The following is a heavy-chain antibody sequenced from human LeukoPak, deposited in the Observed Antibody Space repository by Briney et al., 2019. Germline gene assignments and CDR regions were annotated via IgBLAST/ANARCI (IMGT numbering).Heavy chain of an antibody. J-gene: IGHJ6*02. D-gene: IGHD3-16*01. CDR3: ARGRGSPGYSLYGMDV. CDR2: MNPNSGNT. CDR1: GYTFTSYD. V-gene: IGHV1-8*01. Sequence: ASVKVSCKASGYTFTSYDINWVRQATGQWLEWMGWMNPNSGNTGYAQKFQGRVTMTRNTSISTAYMELSSLRSEDTAVYYCARGRGSPGYSLYGMDVWGQGTTVTVSS.